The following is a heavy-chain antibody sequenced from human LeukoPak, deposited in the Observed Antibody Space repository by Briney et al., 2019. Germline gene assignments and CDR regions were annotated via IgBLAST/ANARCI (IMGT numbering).Heavy chain of an antibody. V-gene: IGHV4-59*01. Sequence: PSETLSLTCTVSGGPISSYFWSWIRQPPGKGLEWIGYIYYTGSTNYNPSLKSRVTMSVDTSKNQFSLNLSSVTTADTAVYFCARDRANWGSRDAFDIWGRGTMVTVSS. D-gene: IGHD7-27*01. CDR2: IYYTGST. CDR3: ARDRANWGSRDAFDI. J-gene: IGHJ3*02. CDR1: GGPISSYF.